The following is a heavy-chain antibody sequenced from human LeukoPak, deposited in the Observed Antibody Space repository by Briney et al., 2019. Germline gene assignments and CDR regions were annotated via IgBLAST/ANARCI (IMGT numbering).Heavy chain of an antibody. CDR3: ATHYCSSTSCYEDY. D-gene: IGHD2-2*01. Sequence: PGGSLRLSCAASGFTFSSYAMSWVRQAPGKGLEWVSAISGSGGSTYYADSVKGRFTISRDNSKNTLYLQMNSLRAEDTAVYYCATHYCSSTSCYEDYWGQGTLVTVSS. CDR2: ISGSGGST. V-gene: IGHV3-23*01. J-gene: IGHJ4*02. CDR1: GFTFSSYA.